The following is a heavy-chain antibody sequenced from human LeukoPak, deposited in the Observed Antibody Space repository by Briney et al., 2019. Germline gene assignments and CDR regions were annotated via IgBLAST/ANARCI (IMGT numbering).Heavy chain of an antibody. V-gene: IGHV1-46*01. CDR1: GYTFTSYY. CDR2: INPSGGST. D-gene: IGHD3-3*01. CDR3: ARDDAVSNDFWSGYYKDYYYGMDV. Sequence: ASVKVSCKASGYTFTSYYMHWVRQAPGQGLEWMGIINPSGGSTSYAQKFQGRVTMTRDTSTSTVYMELSSLRSEDTAVYYCARDDAVSNDFWSGYYKDYYYGMDVWGQGTTVTVSS. J-gene: IGHJ6*02.